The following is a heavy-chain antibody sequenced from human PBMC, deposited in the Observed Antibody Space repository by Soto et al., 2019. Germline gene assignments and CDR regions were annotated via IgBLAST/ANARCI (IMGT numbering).Heavy chain of an antibody. CDR3: ARLLSSGSYGDIDS. V-gene: IGHV5-10-1*03. J-gene: IGHJ4*02. Sequence: EVRLVPSGAEVKKPGESLRISCQGSGYSFPNYWITWVRQMPGKGPECMGRIDPSDSYTDYSPSFQGHVTMSADKSIGAAFLQWTSLKASDTATYYCARLLSSGSYGDIDSWGQGTQVIVTS. CDR2: IDPSDSYT. CDR1: GYSFPNYW. D-gene: IGHD1-26*01.